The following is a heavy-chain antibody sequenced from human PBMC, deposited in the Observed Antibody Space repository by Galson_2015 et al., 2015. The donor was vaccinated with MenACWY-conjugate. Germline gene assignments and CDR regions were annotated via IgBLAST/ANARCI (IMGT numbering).Heavy chain of an antibody. D-gene: IGHD6-25*01. V-gene: IGHV4-59*02. J-gene: IGHJ5*02. Sequence: SETLSLTCTVSSVSVSNSYWSWIRQPPGKGLEWIASIYYSGTTNYNPSLKSQVTISVDTSKNQFSLKLTSVTAADTAMYYCAKGGGIAASGHNWFDPWGQGTLVIVSS. CDR3: AKGGGIAASGHNWFDP. CDR1: SVSVSNSY. CDR2: IYYSGTT.